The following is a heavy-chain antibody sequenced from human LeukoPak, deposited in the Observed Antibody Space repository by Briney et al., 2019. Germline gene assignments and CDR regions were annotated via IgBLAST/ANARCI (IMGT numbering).Heavy chain of an antibody. CDR1: GYTFTSYA. J-gene: IGHJ4*02. V-gene: IGHV1-18*01. D-gene: IGHD2-2*01. CDR2: ISAYNGNT. CDR3: ARTLGVVVPAAVDY. Sequence: ASVKVSCKASGYTFTSYAMNWVRQAPGQGLEWMGWISAYNGNTNYAQKLQGRVTMTTDTSTSTAYMELRSLRSDDTAVYYCARTLGVVVPAAVDYWGQGTLVTVSS.